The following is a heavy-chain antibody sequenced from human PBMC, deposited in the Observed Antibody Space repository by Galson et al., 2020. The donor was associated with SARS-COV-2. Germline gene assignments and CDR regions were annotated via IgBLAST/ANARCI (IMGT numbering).Heavy chain of an antibody. V-gene: IGHV2-70*11. CDR2: IDWDDDK. Sequence: SGPTLVKPTQTLTLTCTFSGFSLSTSGMCVSWIRQPPGKALEWLARIDWDDDKYYSTSLKTRLTISKDTSKNQVVLTMTNMDPVDTATYYCARMVIVVDPGDYYYYGMTSGAKGPRSPSP. CDR1: GFSLSTSGMC. CDR3: ARMVIVVDPGDYYYYGMTS. D-gene: IGHD2-21*01. J-gene: IGHJ6*02.